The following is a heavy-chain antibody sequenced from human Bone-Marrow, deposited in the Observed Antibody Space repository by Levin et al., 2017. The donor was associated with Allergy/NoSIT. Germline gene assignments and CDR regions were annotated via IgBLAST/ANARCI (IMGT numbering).Heavy chain of an antibody. CDR3: VLGTPGDDAIDN. V-gene: IGHV3-15*01. J-gene: IGHJ3*02. CDR1: GFTFNIAW. Sequence: PGGSLRLSCAVSGFTFNIAWMTWIRQAPGKGPEWVGRIKSKSDGGTTDYAAPVKGRVTISRDDSKNTVYVQMSSLKVEDTAVYYCVLGTPGDDAIDNWGQGTMVTVSS. D-gene: IGHD2-8*01. CDR2: IKSKSDGGTT.